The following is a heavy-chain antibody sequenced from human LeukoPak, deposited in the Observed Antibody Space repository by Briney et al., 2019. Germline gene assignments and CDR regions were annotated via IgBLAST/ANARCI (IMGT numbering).Heavy chain of an antibody. CDR1: GGSISSYY. CDR2: IYYSGST. D-gene: IGHD3-16*02. V-gene: IGHV4-59*01. J-gene: IGHJ4*02. Sequence: SETLSLTCTVSGGSISSYYWSWIRQPPGKGLEWIGYIYYSGSTNYNPSLKSRVTISVDTSKNQFSLKLSSVTAADTAVYYCARGIMVTFGGVIDTPYYFDYWGQGTLVTVSS. CDR3: ARGIMVTFGGVIDTPYYFDY.